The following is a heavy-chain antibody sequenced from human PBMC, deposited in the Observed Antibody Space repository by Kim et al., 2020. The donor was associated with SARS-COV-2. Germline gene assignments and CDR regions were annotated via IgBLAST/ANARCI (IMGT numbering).Heavy chain of an antibody. CDR1: GGSIDGYC. J-gene: IGHJ3*02. D-gene: IGHD2-8*02. Sequence: SETLSLTCTVSGGSIDGYCWNWIRQAPGKGLEWIGYITYNGTSGTNHSPPRRISMSVAMARNKNYLKLTPLTAADTAGHYFAKPRTFGKEYWAFDIMGQG. CDR3: AKPRTFGKEYWAFDI. V-gene: IGHV4-59*01. CDR2: ITYNGTS.